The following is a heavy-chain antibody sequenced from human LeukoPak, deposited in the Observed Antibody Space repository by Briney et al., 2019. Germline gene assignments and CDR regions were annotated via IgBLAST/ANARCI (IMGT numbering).Heavy chain of an antibody. CDR1: GYSISSGYY. D-gene: IGHD6-13*01. J-gene: IGHJ4*02. CDR2: IYHSGST. Sequence: SETLSLTCTVSGYSISSGYYWGWIRQPPGKGLEWIGSIYHSGSTYYNPSLKSRVTISVDTSKNQFSLKLSSVTAADTAVYYCARDGTNSSSWPYYFDYWGQGTLVTVSS. V-gene: IGHV4-38-2*02. CDR3: ARDGTNSSSWPYYFDY.